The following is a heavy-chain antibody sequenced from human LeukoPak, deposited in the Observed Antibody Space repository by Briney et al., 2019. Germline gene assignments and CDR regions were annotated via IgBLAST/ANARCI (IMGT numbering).Heavy chain of an antibody. D-gene: IGHD5-18*01. Sequence: PGGSLRLSCAASGFTFSTCDMHWVRQATGKGLEWVSTIGIAGDTYYPDSVTGRFTVSREIAKNSLYLQMNSLRAGDTAVYYCARGFRPRGYSYGSNFDSWGQGTLVTVSS. CDR2: IGIAGDT. V-gene: IGHV3-13*01. CDR3: ARGFRPRGYSYGSNFDS. CDR1: GFTFSTCD. J-gene: IGHJ4*02.